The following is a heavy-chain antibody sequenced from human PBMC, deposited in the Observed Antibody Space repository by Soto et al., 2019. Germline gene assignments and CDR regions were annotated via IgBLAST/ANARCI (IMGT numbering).Heavy chain of an antibody. J-gene: IGHJ5*02. CDR3: AREDYSNAENWFDP. CDR1: GFTFSSYG. V-gene: IGHV3-33*01. CDR2: IWYDGSNK. Sequence: QVQLVESGGGVVQPGRSLRLSCAASGFTFSSYGMHWVRQAPGKGLEWVAVIWYDGSNKYYADSVKGRFTISRDNXXNTLYLQMNSLRAEDTAVYYCAREDYSNAENWFDPWGQGTLVTVSS. D-gene: IGHD4-4*01.